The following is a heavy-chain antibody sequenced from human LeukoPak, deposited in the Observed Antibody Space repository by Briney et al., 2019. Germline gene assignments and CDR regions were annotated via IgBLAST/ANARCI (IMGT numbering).Heavy chain of an antibody. Sequence: PSETLSLTCTVSGGSISSGDYYWSWIRQPPGKGLEWIGYIYYSGSTYYNPSLKSRVTISVDTSKNQFSLKLSSVTAADTAVYYCARAGTGTYDAFDIWGQGTMVTVSS. CDR1: GGSISSGDYY. V-gene: IGHV4-30-4*08. CDR3: ARAGTGTYDAFDI. CDR2: IYYSGST. D-gene: IGHD1-1*01. J-gene: IGHJ3*02.